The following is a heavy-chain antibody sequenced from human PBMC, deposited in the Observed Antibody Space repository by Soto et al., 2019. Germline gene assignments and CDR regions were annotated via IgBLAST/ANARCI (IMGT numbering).Heavy chain of an antibody. V-gene: IGHV4-30-2*01. CDR2: ISHSGST. CDR3: ARGGLLPDY. D-gene: IGHD6-19*01. CDR1: GGSISSGGYS. J-gene: IGHJ4*02. Sequence: QLQLQESGSGLVKPSQTLSLTCAVSGGSISSGGYSWSWIRQPPGKGLEWIGYISHSGSTYYSPSLKXRXTXXVDRSKNQFSLKLSSVTAADTAVYYCARGGLLPDYWGQGTLVTVSS.